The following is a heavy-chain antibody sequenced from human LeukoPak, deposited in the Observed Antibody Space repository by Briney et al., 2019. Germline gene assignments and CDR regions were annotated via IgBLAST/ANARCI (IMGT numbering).Heavy chain of an antibody. J-gene: IGHJ4*02. V-gene: IGHV3-23*01. CDR2: ISGSGGTT. Sequence: PGGSLRLSCAVSGFTFSNYAMSWVRQAPGKGLEWVSGISGSGGTTYYADSVKGRFTIFRDNSKNTLFLQMNSLRAEDTAVYYCAVALYYDFWSGYLHWGQGTLVTVSS. D-gene: IGHD3-3*01. CDR3: AVALYYDFWSGYLH. CDR1: GFTFSNYA.